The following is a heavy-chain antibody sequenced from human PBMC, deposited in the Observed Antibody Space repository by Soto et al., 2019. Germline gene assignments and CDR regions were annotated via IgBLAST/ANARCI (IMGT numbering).Heavy chain of an antibody. V-gene: IGHV4-34*02. Sequence: QVQLKQWGAGLLKPSETLSLTCAVSGESLNGYHWSWIRQNPGTGLEWLEEVSHDGRTNYNPSLTGLVTIAMYAAKNQCPLSLKSVTASDTAVYYCARGHWPDRFLKWVQGALVTVSS. J-gene: IGHJ4*02. CDR3: ARGHWPDRFLK. D-gene: IGHD1-1*01. CDR1: GESLNGYH. CDR2: VSHDGRT.